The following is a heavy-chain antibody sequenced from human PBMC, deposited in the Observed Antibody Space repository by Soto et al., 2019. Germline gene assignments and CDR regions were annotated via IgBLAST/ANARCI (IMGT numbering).Heavy chain of an antibody. J-gene: IGHJ5*02. CDR3: ARESGDWPLNWFDP. V-gene: IGHV3-74*01. CDR1: GFNFSNHW. D-gene: IGHD2-21*02. CDR2: ITSDGKSK. Sequence: GGSLRLSCAASGFNFSNHWMHWVRQRPAEGLVWVSRITSDGKSKAYAESVKGRFAISRDNAKNTLYLQMNGLTAGDTAVYYCARESGDWPLNWFDPWGQGTLVTVLL.